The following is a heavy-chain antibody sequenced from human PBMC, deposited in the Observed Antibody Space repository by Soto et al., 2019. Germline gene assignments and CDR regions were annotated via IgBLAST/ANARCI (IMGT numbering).Heavy chain of an antibody. CDR3: ARRKDYLAV. J-gene: IGHJ6*03. Sequence: ASVKVSCKASGYMSTSYVISWVRQAPGQGLEWMGWISGFNGKTNYAEKFQGRVTMTTETSTSTAYMELRSLRSDDTAVYYCARRKDYLAVWGKGTTVTVSS. CDR1: GYMSTSYV. CDR2: ISGFNGKT. V-gene: IGHV1-18*04.